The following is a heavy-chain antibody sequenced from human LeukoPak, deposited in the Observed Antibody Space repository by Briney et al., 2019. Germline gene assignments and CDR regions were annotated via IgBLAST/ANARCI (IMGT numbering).Heavy chain of an antibody. V-gene: IGHV1-58*02. Sequence: ASVKVSCKASGYTFTSYGISWVRQAPGQGLEWIGWIVVGSGNTNYAQKFQERVTITRDMSTSTAYMELSSLRSEDTAVYYCARGLKGSSGYFGYYYYYYMDVWGKGTTVTVSS. J-gene: IGHJ6*03. CDR1: GYTFTSYG. D-gene: IGHD3-22*01. CDR2: IVVGSGNT. CDR3: ARGLKGSSGYFGYYYYYYMDV.